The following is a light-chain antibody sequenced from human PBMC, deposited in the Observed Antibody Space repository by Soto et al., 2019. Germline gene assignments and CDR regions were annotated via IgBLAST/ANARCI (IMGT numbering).Light chain of an antibody. CDR2: EFT. CDR3: SSFAGSNTWV. Sequence: QSALTQPPSASGSPGQSVTISCTGTISAGGGYDYVSWYQQPPGKAPKLMIYEFTKRPSGVTDRFSGSQSGNTASLTISGLQADDEADYFCSSFAGSNTWVFGGGTKLTVL. CDR1: ISAGGGYDY. V-gene: IGLV2-8*01. J-gene: IGLJ3*02.